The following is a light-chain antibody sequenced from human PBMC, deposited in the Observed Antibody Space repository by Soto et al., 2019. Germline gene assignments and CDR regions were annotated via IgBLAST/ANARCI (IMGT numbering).Light chain of an antibody. CDR2: LNSDGSH. CDR1: SEHSSYA. J-gene: IGLJ2*01. V-gene: IGLV4-69*01. CDR3: QTWGTGIVV. Sequence: QSVLTQSPSASASLGASVKFTCTLSSEHSSYAIAWHQQQPEKGPRYLMKLNSDGSHNKGDGIPDRFSGSSSGAERYLTISSLQSEDEADYYCQTWGTGIVVFGGETKLTVL.